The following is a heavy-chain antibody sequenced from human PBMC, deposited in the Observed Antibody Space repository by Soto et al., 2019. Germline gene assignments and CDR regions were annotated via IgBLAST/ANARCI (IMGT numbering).Heavy chain of an antibody. D-gene: IGHD3-9*01. CDR3: ARGSIALLRYSFDY. CDR1: GGSFSGYY. CDR2: INHSGST. V-gene: IGHV4-34*01. Sequence: SETLSLTCAVYGGSFSGYYWSWIRQPPGKGLEWIGEINHSGSTNYNPSLKSRVTISVDTSKNQFSLKLSSVTAADTAVYYCARGSIALLRYSFDYWGQGTLVTVSS. J-gene: IGHJ4*02.